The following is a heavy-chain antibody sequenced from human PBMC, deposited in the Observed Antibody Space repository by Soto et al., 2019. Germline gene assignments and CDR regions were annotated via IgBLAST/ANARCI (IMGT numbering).Heavy chain of an antibody. D-gene: IGHD3-10*01. CDR1: GDSVTSVSDY. J-gene: IGHJ6*02. CDR2: IYYSGSA. CDR3: ARGVGFGYYYYHMDL. V-gene: IGHV4-61*01. Sequence: SETLSLACTVPGDSVTSVSDYWSWIRQPPGKVLEWTGYIYYSGSADYNPSLGSRVTIXXXXSXNXFXLXXTSVTXADTAVYYCARGVGFGYYYYHMDLWGQGTTVT.